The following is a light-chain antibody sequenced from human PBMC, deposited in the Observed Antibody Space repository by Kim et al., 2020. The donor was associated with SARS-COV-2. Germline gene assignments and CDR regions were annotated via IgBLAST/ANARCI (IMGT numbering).Light chain of an antibody. CDR3: QQANSFPLT. V-gene: IGKV1-12*01. Sequence: ASVGDRVTITCRASQVISSWLVWYQQKPGKAPKLLIYAASSLQSGVPTRFSGSGSGTDFTLTISSLQPEDFATYYCQQANSFPLTFGGGTKVDIK. CDR1: QVISSW. CDR2: AAS. J-gene: IGKJ4*01.